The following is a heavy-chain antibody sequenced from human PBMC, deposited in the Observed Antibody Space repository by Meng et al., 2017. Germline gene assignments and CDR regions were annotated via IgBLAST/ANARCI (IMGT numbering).Heavy chain of an antibody. Sequence: SETLSLTCAVYGGSFSGYYWSWIRQPPGKGLEWIGEINHSGSTNYNPSLKSRVTISVDTSKNQFSLKLSSVTAADTAVNYCARRGSRGYSSAGAFDIWGQGTMVTVSS. D-gene: IGHD5-18*01. V-gene: IGHV4-34*01. J-gene: IGHJ3*02. CDR1: GGSFSGYY. CDR3: ARRGSRGYSSAGAFDI. CDR2: INHSGST.